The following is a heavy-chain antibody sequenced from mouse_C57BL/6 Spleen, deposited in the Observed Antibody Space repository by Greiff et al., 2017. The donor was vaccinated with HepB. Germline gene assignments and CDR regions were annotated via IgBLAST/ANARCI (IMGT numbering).Heavy chain of an antibody. Sequence: QVQLQQPGAELVKPGASVKLSCKASGYTFTSYWMHWVKQRPGQGLEWIGMIHPNSGSTNYNEKFKSKATLTVDKSSSTAYMQLSSLTSEDSAVYYCARWDYDYDGAYFDVWGTGTTVTVSS. CDR1: GYTFTSYW. CDR3: ARWDYDYDGAYFDV. D-gene: IGHD2-4*01. CDR2: IHPNSGST. V-gene: IGHV1-64*01. J-gene: IGHJ1*03.